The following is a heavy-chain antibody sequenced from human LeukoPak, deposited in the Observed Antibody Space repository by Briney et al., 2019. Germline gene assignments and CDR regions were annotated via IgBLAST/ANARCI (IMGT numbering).Heavy chain of an antibody. CDR3: ARDPGGYGSGSYYYFDY. V-gene: IGHV4-59*01. CDR2: IYYSGST. CDR1: GGSISSYY. J-gene: IGHJ4*02. Sequence: SETLSLTCTVSGGSISSYYWSWIRQPPGKGLEWIGYIYYSGSTNYNPSLKSRVTISVDTSKNQFSLKLSSVTAADTAVYYCARDPGGYGSGSYYYFDYWGQGALVTVSS. D-gene: IGHD3-10*01.